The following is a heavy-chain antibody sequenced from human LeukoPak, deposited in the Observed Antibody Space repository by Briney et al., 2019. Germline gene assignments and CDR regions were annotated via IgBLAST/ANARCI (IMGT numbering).Heavy chain of an antibody. Sequence: PGGSLRLSCAASGFTFDDYAMHWVRQAPGKGLEWVSGISWNSGSIDYADSVKGRFTISRDNAKNSLYLQMNSLRAEDTALYYCTKDGKYYDILTGYSGFDYWGQGTLVTVSS. D-gene: IGHD3-9*01. J-gene: IGHJ4*02. CDR1: GFTFDDYA. CDR2: ISWNSGSI. V-gene: IGHV3-9*01. CDR3: TKDGKYYDILTGYSGFDY.